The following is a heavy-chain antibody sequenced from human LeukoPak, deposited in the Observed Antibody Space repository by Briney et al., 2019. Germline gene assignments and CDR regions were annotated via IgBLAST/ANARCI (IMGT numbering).Heavy chain of an antibody. D-gene: IGHD1-26*01. CDR1: GFSLSSGYY. CDR3: ARSGSSGSYPY. CDR2: IYHSGST. J-gene: IGHJ4*02. Sequence: SETLSLTCTVSGFSLSSGYYWGWIRQPPGKGLEWIGSIYHSGSTYYNPSLKSRVTISEDTSKNQFSLKLRSVTAADTAVYYCARSGSSGSYPYWGQGTLVTVSS. V-gene: IGHV4-38-2*02.